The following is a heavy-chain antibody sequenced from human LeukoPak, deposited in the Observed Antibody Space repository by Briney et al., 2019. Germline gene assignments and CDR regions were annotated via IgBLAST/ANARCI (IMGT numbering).Heavy chain of an antibody. J-gene: IGHJ5*02. Sequence: PEGSLRLSCAASGFTFSSYAMHWVRQAPGKGLEYVSAISSNGGSTYYANSVKGRFTISRDNSKNTLYLQMGSLRAEDMAVYYCASSGGHSGYHNWFDPWGQGTLVTVSS. D-gene: IGHD5-12*01. CDR2: ISSNGGST. CDR1: GFTFSSYA. CDR3: ASSGGHSGYHNWFDP. V-gene: IGHV3-64*01.